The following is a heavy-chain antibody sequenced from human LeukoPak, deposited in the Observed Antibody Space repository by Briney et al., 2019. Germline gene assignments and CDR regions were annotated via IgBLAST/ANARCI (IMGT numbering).Heavy chain of an antibody. D-gene: IGHD4-17*01. J-gene: IGHJ4*02. Sequence: GGALRHSCTVSVFTDSINPMSWVRQARGKGLEGVSFIYSGGNTHYSDSVKGRFTISRDNSKNTLYRQMNSRRAEDAAVYYCARRAGEYSHPYDYWGKGPLVTVSS. CDR3: ARRAGEYSHPYDY. CDR2: IYSGGNT. CDR1: VFTDSINP. V-gene: IGHV3-53*01.